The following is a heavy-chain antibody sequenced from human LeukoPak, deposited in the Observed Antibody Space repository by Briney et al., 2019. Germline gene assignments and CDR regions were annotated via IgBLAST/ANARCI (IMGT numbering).Heavy chain of an antibody. D-gene: IGHD2/OR15-2a*01. CDR2: IYHSGST. Sequence: PSGTLSLTCFVSGGSISSSNWWSWVRQPPEKGLEWIGEIYHSGSTNYNPSLKSRVTISIDKSKNQFSLKLTSVTAADTAVYYCAKNSPLSASDIWGQGTMVTVSS. V-gene: IGHV4-4*02. CDR1: GGSISSSNW. CDR3: AKNSPLSASDI. J-gene: IGHJ3*02.